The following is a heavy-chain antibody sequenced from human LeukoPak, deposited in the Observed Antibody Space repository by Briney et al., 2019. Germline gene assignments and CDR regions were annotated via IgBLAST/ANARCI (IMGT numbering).Heavy chain of an antibody. D-gene: IGHD5-18*01. CDR1: GGSISSYY. J-gene: IGHJ6*02. V-gene: IGHV4-59*06. CDR2: IYYSGST. Sequence: SSETLSLTCTVSGGSISSYYWSWIRQHPGKGLEWIGYIYYSGSTYYNPSLKSRVTISVDTSKNQFSLKLSSVTAADTAVYYCARGEGYREYYYYGMDVWGQGTTVTVSS. CDR3: ARGEGYREYYYYGMDV.